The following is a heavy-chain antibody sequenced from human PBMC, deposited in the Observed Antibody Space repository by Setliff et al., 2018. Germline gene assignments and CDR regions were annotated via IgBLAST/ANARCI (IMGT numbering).Heavy chain of an antibody. D-gene: IGHD3-16*01. CDR3: ARDVLGGSFDY. J-gene: IGHJ4*02. V-gene: IGHV3-48*01. CDR1: GFTFSSYS. Sequence: SCAASGFTFSSYSMNWVRQAPGKGLEWVSYISSSSSTIYYADSVKGRFTISRDNAKNSLYLQMNSLRAEDTAVYYCARDVLGGSFDYWGQGTLVTVSS. CDR2: ISSSSSTI.